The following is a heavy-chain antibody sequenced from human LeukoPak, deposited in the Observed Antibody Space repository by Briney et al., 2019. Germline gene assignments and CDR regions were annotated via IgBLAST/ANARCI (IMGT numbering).Heavy chain of an antibody. CDR2: IKQDATEK. D-gene: IGHD1-26*01. CDR3: AREAIVGTTFPSDF. Sequence: GGSLRLSCSTSGFTFKTYWMTWVRQAPGKGLEWVANIKQDATEKHYLDSVKGRFTISRDNAKNSLFLQMDSLDVGDTAVYYCAREAIVGTTFPSDFWGLGTLVTVSS. V-gene: IGHV3-7*01. CDR1: GFTFKTYW. J-gene: IGHJ4*02.